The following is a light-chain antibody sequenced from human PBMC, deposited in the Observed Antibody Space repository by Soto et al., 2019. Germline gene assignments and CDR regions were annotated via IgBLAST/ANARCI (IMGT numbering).Light chain of an antibody. Sequence: DIVMTQSPATLSVAPGERVTFSCRASQGVSRKLASYQHKPGQAPRLLISGASTGATGIPARFSGSGSGTEFTLPISGLQSEDCALYYCQPYHTWPITFGEGTNVEIK. CDR2: GAS. J-gene: IGKJ4*01. CDR1: QGVSRK. CDR3: QPYHTWPIT. V-gene: IGKV3-15*01.